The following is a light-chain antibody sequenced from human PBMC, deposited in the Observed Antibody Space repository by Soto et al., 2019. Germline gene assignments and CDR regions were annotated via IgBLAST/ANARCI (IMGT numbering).Light chain of an antibody. V-gene: IGLV2-8*01. J-gene: IGLJ2*01. CDR1: SSDVGSYNY. Sequence: QSALTQPASVSGSPGQSITISCTGTSSDVGSYNYVSWYQQHPGKAPKLMIYEDSKRPSGVPHRFSGSNSGNTASRTVSGLQAEDEADYYCSSYAGSNYVFGAGTKLTVL. CDR2: EDS. CDR3: SSYAGSNYV.